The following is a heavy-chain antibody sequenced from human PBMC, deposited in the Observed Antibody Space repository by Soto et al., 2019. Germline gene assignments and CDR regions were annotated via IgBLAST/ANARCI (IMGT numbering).Heavy chain of an antibody. J-gene: IGHJ4*02. V-gene: IGHV1-69*08. CDR3: ARDGASSSWPVVYYCDY. Sequence: QVQLVQSGAEVKKPGSSVKVSCKASEGTFSSYTISWVRQAPGQGLEWMGRIIPILGIANYARKFQGRVTITADKSTSTSYREVSSLRSEDTAVYYCARDGASSSWPVVYYCDYCGQGTLVTVSS. CDR2: IIPILGIA. CDR1: EGTFSSYT. D-gene: IGHD6-13*01.